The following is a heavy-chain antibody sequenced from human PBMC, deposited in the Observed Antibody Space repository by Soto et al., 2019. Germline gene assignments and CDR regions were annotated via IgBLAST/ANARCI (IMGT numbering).Heavy chain of an antibody. Sequence: EVQQVESGGGLVQPGGSLRLSCAASGFTFSSYWMVWVRQAPGKGLEWVANIKPDGSEKYYVDSVKGRFTISRDNARKSLYLQMNSLRAEDTAVYYCVRDAHRGGDFDYWGQGTLVTVSS. CDR1: GFTFSSYW. V-gene: IGHV3-7*04. CDR3: VRDAHRGGDFDY. J-gene: IGHJ4*02. D-gene: IGHD3-10*01. CDR2: IKPDGSEK.